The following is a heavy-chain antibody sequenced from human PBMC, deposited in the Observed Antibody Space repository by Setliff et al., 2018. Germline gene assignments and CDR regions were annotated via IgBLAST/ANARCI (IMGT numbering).Heavy chain of an antibody. CDR2: SNHGGSA. Sequence: SETLSLTCAVYGDSFSDYYWSWIRQPPGKGLEWIGESNHGGSATYHPSLKSRLTMSVDTSKNQFSLKLAAVTAADTAVYYCAKFGPLDLTGDWAFDNWGQGTLVTVSS. J-gene: IGHJ4*02. D-gene: IGHD7-27*01. CDR3: AKFGPLDLTGDWAFDN. V-gene: IGHV4-34*01. CDR1: GDSFSDYY.